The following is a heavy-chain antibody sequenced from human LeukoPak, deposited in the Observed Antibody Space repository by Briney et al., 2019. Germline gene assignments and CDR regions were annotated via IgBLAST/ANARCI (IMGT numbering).Heavy chain of an antibody. V-gene: IGHV3-66*02. Sequence: GGSLRLSCATSGFTFSNYWMHWVRQAPGRGLEWVSVIYSGGSTYYSDSVKGRFTISRDNSKNTLYLQMNSLRGEGTAVYNCARYGASLDYWGQGTLVTVSS. CDR1: GFTFSNYW. CDR3: ARYGASLDY. CDR2: IYSGGST. D-gene: IGHD3-10*01. J-gene: IGHJ4*02.